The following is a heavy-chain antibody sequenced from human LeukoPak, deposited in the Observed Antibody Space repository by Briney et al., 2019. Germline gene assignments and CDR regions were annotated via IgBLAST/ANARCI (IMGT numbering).Heavy chain of an antibody. CDR2: IKDDGSDK. CDR1: GFTFSSFW. CDR3: ASGTGWYPDY. J-gene: IGHJ4*02. Sequence: PGGSLRLSCATSGFTFSSFWMNWVRQAPGKGLEWVANIKDDGSDKNYVDSVKGRFTISRDNAKKSLYLQMNSLRAEDTAVYYCASGTGWYPDYWGQGILVTVSS. V-gene: IGHV3-7*01. D-gene: IGHD6-19*01.